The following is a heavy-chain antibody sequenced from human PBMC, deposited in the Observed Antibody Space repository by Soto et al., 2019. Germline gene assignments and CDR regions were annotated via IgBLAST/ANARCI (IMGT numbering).Heavy chain of an antibody. Sequence: SETLSLTCTVSGGSISSSSYYWGWIRQPPGKGLEWIGSIYYSGSTYYNPSLKSRVTISVDTSKNQFSLKLSSVTAADTAVYYCARGNVFRFLEWLFPDVWGQGTTVPVSS. D-gene: IGHD3-3*01. V-gene: IGHV4-39*01. CDR1: GGSISSSSYY. CDR2: IYYSGST. J-gene: IGHJ6*02. CDR3: ARGNVFRFLEWLFPDV.